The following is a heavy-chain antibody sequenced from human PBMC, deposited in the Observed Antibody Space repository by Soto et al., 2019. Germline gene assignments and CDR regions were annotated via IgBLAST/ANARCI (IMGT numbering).Heavy chain of an antibody. CDR1: GFTVSSNY. D-gene: IGHD3-10*01. J-gene: IGHJ4*02. CDR2: IYSGGST. Sequence: GGSLRLSCAASGFTVSSNYMSWVRQAPGKGLEWVSVIYSGGSTYYADSVKGRFTISRDNSKNTLYLQMNSLRAEDTALYYCAKGALLLWFGELSAHFDYWGQGTLVTVSS. CDR3: AKGALLLWFGELSAHFDY. V-gene: IGHV3-53*05.